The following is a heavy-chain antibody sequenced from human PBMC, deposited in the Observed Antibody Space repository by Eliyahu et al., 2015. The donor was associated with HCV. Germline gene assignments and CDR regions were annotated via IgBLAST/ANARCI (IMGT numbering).Heavy chain of an antibody. V-gene: IGHV3-15*01. CDR3: TTDDSTPHYYYYVMDV. Sequence: PVKGRFTISRDDSKNTLYLQMNSLKTEDTAVYYCTTDDSTPHYYYYVMDVWGQGTTVTVSS. J-gene: IGHJ6*02. D-gene: IGHD5-18*01.